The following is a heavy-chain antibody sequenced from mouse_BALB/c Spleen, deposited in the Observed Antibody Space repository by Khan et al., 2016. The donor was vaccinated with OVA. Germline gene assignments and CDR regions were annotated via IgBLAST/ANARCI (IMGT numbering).Heavy chain of an antibody. CDR1: GFNIKDTY. CDR2: IDPANGNT. J-gene: IGHJ4*01. CDR3: ARGYGNYNYAMDY. Sequence: IQLVQSGAELVKPGASVKLSCTTSGFNIKDTYMHWVKQRPEQGLEWIGRIDPANGNTKYDPKFQGKATITADTSSNTAYLQLSSLTSEDTAVYYCARGYGNYNYAMDYWGQGTSVTVSS. D-gene: IGHD2-10*02. V-gene: IGHV14-3*02.